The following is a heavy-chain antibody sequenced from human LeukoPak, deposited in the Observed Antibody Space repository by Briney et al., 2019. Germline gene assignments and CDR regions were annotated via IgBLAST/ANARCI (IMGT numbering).Heavy chain of an antibody. CDR2: ISSSSSTI. V-gene: IGHV3-48*04. CDR1: GFTFSSYS. Sequence: GGSLRLSCAASGFTFSSYSMNWVRQAPGKGLEWVSYISSSSSTIYYADSVKGRFTISRDNAKNSLYLQMNSLRAEDTAVYYCAREGGGRVIDNNWFDPWGQRTLVTVSS. J-gene: IGHJ5*02. CDR3: AREGGGRVIDNNWFDP. D-gene: IGHD2-15*01.